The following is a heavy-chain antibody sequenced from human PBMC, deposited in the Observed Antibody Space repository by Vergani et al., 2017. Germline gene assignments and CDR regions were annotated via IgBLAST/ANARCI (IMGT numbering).Heavy chain of an antibody. CDR3: AKDNIEDAFDI. V-gene: IGHV3-23*01. Sequence: EVQLLESGGGLVQPGGSLRLSCAASGFTFSSYAISWVRQAPGKGLEWVSAISGSGSSTYYADSVKGQFTIARDNSKNTLYLQRNSLRAEDTAVYYCAKDNIEDAFDIWGQGTMVTVSS. CDR2: ISGSGSST. CDR1: GFTFSSYA. J-gene: IGHJ3*02.